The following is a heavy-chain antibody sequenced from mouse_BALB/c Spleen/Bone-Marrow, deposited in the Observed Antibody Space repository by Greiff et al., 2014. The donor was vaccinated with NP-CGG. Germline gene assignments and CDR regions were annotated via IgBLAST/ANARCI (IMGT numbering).Heavy chain of an antibody. CDR2: IGSGGST. Sequence: EVQLVESGGGLVKPGESLKLSCAASGFTFSSYAMSWVRQTPEKRLEWVASIGSGGSTYYPDSVKGRFTISRDNARNILYLQMSSLRSEDTAMYYCAREVDGWYYFDYWGQGTTLTVSS. CDR1: GFTFSSYA. J-gene: IGHJ2*01. V-gene: IGHV5-6-5*01. D-gene: IGHD2-3*01. CDR3: AREVDGWYYFDY.